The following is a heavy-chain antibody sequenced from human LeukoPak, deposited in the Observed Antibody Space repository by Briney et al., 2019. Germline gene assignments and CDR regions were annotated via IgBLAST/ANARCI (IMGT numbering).Heavy chain of an antibody. Sequence: SETLCLTCTVSGGSISSSSYYCGWIRQPPGKGLEWIGSIYHSGSTYYNPSLKSRVTLSVETSKNQFSLKLSSVTAADTAVCYCAGSTYDNWFDPWGQGTLVTVSS. CDR2: IYHSGST. J-gene: IGHJ5*02. CDR1: GGSISSSSYY. V-gene: IGHV4-39*01. D-gene: IGHD2-8*01. CDR3: AGSTYDNWFDP.